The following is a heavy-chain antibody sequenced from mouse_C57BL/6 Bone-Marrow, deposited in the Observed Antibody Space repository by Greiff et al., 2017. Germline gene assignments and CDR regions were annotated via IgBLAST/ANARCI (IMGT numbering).Heavy chain of an antibody. J-gene: IGHJ2*01. CDR2: SNPNNGGT. V-gene: IGHV1-26*01. CDR1: GYTFTDYS. Sequence: EVQLQQSGPELVKPGASVKLSCKASGYTFTDYSMNWVKQSHGKSLEWIGNSNPNNGGTSYNQKFKGKATLTVDKSSSTAYMELRSLTSADSAVYYCAKKGEWYFDYWGQGTTLTVSS. CDR3: AKKGEWYFDY.